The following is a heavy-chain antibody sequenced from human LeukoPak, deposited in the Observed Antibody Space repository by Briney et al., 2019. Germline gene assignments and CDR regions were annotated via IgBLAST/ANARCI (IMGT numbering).Heavy chain of an antibody. D-gene: IGHD3-9*01. CDR2: INHSGST. J-gene: IGHJ6*02. CDR3: ARAPGESYFDWVGYYYGMDV. Sequence: TSETLSLTCAVYGGSFSGYYWSWIRQPPGKGLEWIGEINHSGSTNYNPSLKSRVTISVDTSKNQFSLKLSSVTAADTAVYYCARAPGESYFDWVGYYYGMDVWGQGTTVTVSS. CDR1: GGSFSGYY. V-gene: IGHV4-34*01.